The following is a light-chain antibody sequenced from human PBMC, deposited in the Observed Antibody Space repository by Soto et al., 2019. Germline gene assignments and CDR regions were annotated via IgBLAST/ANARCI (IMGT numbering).Light chain of an antibody. J-gene: IGKJ4*01. CDR2: GAS. CDR3: QQYCRSPLT. V-gene: IGKV3-20*01. Sequence: EIVLTQSPGTLSLSPGERATLSCRASQSVSSSYLAWYQQKPGQAPRLLIYGASSRATGIPDRFSGSGLGAVFTLTLIRLDPEDFALYYSQQYCRSPLTFGGGTKVEIK. CDR1: QSVSSSY.